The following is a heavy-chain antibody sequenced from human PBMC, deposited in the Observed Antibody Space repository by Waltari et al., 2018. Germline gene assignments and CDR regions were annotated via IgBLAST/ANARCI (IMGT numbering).Heavy chain of an antibody. D-gene: IGHD3-22*01. CDR3: AKTRDSGYHYGMDV. CDR2: ISAGGDTT. CDR1: GFIFNDYA. Sequence: EVQLLESGGGLIQPGGSLRISCGVSGFIFNDYALTWVRQAPGKGLEWVSSISAGGDTTYYADSVKGRFTISRDDSRKTLYLQMNSLRADDTALYYCAKTRDSGYHYGMDVWGQGTTVTVSS. V-gene: IGHV3-23*01. J-gene: IGHJ6*01.